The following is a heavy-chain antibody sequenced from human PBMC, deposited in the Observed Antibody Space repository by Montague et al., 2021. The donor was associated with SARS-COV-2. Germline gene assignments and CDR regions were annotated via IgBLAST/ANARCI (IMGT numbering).Heavy chain of an antibody. CDR1: GGSVSSSSYY. CDR3: TRHITGSGNAFDI. CDR2: IYYTGST. D-gene: IGHD3-10*01. V-gene: IGHV4-39*01. Sequence: SETLSLTCTVSGGSVSSSSYYWGWIRQPPGKGLEWIGSIYYTGSTYYNPSLKSRVTIPVNTSKNQFSLKLSSVTAADTAVYYCTRHITGSGNAFDIWGQGTMVTVSS. J-gene: IGHJ3*02.